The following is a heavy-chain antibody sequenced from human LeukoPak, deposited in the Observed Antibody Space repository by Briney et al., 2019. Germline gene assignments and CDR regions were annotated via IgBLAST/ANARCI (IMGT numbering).Heavy chain of an antibody. CDR2: IYYSGST. Sequence: SEALSLTCSVSGGSIAVNHYYWGWIRQPPGKGLEWIEYIYYSGSTNYNPSLKSRVTISVDTSKNQFSLKLSSVTAADTAVYYCARDISSIAARPRKYWFDPWGLGTLVTVSS. V-gene: IGHV4-59*01. CDR3: ARDISSIAARPRKYWFDP. CDR1: GGSIAVNHYY. J-gene: IGHJ5*02. D-gene: IGHD6-6*01.